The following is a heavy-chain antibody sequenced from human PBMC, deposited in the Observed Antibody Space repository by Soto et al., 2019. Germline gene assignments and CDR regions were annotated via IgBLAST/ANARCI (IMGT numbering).Heavy chain of an antibody. J-gene: IGHJ6*02. CDR3: TICWEAVRYHYYVVDV. D-gene: IGHD1-26*01. CDR2: IIPIFATV. Sequence: QVQLLQSGSEVRKPGSSVKVSCKASGGTHNNYAFTWVRQARGQGLEWVGGIIPIFATVVYAHRFEGRVTISADKSTSTAYTELTNLGFVDTAVYYCTICWEAVRYHYYVVDVCGQATAITGSS. CDR1: GGTHNNYA. V-gene: IGHV1-69*06.